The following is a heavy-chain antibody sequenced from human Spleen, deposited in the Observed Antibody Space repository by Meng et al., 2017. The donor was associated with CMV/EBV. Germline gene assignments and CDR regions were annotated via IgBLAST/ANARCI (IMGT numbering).Heavy chain of an antibody. V-gene: IGHV6-1*01. CDR3: ARATEGSYGHPWGSYHHGMDV. J-gene: IGHJ6*02. CDR2: TYFRSKWFN. Sequence: SETLSLTCAISGDSVSSNSAAWNWIRQSPSRGLEWLGKTYFRSKWFNEYADSVRSRITITPDTSKNQVSLQVKSLTLDDAAVYFCARATEGSYGHPWGSYHHGMDVWGQGTPVTVSS. D-gene: IGHD5-18*01. CDR1: GDSVSSNSAA.